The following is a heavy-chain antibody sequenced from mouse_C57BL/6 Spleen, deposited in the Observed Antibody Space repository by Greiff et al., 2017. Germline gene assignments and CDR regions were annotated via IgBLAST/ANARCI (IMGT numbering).Heavy chain of an antibody. V-gene: IGHV1-7*01. Sequence: QVHVKQSGAELAKPGASVKLSCKASGYTFTSYWMHWVKQRPGQGLEWIGYINPSSGYTKYNQKFKDKATLTADKSSSTAYMQLSSLTYEDSAVYYCARGDYGSSYFYAMDYWGQGTSVTVSS. CDR3: ARGDYGSSYFYAMDY. CDR2: INPSSGYT. J-gene: IGHJ4*01. D-gene: IGHD1-1*01. CDR1: GYTFTSYW.